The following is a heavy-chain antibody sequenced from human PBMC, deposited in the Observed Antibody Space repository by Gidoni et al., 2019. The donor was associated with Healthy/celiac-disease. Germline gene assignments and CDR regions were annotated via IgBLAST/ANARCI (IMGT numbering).Heavy chain of an antibody. D-gene: IGHD6-19*01. CDR1: GFTFSSYA. V-gene: IGHV3-23*01. CDR2: ISGSGGST. J-gene: IGHJ4*02. Sequence: EVQLLESGGGLVQAGGSLSLSCAASGFTFSSYAMCWVRQAPGKGLGWVSAISGSGGSTYYADSVKGRFTISRDNSKNTLYLQMNSLRAEDTAVYYCAKDRAWGGWSLYGYWGQGTLVTVSS. CDR3: AKDRAWGGWSLYGY.